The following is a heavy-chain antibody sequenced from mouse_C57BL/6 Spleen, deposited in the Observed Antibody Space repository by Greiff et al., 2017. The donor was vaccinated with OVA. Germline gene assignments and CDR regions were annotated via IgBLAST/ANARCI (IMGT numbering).Heavy chain of an antibody. CDR1: GFSLTSYG. CDR3: AKWDYYGSSSAMDY. Sequence: QVQLKQSGPGLVQPSQSLSITCTVSGFSLTSYGVHWVRQPPGKGLEWLGVIWSGGSTDYNAAFISRLSISKDNSKSQVFFKMNRLQADDTAIYYCAKWDYYGSSSAMDYWGQGTSVTVSS. D-gene: IGHD1-1*01. CDR2: IWSGGST. V-gene: IGHV2-4*01. J-gene: IGHJ4*01.